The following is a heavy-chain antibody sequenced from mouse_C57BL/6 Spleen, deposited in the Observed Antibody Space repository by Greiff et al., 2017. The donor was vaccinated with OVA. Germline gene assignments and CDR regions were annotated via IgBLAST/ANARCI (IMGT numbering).Heavy chain of an antibody. CDR2: INPYNGGT. V-gene: IGHV1-19*01. CDR3: AGPGDGYYSYYAKDY. D-gene: IGHD2-3*01. CDR1: GYTFTDYY. J-gene: IGHJ4*01. Sequence: EVQLQQSGPVLVKPGASVKMSCKASGYTFTDYYMNWVKQSPGQSLEWIGVINPYNGGTSYNQKFKGKATLTVDKSSSTAYMKLNSLTSEDSAVYYCAGPGDGYYSYYAKDYWGQGTSVTVSS.